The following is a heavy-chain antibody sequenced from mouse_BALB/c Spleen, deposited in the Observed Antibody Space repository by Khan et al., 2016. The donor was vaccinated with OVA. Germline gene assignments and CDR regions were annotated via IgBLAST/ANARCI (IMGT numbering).Heavy chain of an antibody. Sequence: EVQLQESGPGLVKPSQSLSLTCSVTGYSITNGYFWNWIRQFPGNNLEWMGYIRYDGNTNYNPSLKNRISITRDTSKNQFFLNLNSVNHEDTATXYCARGGSSGPAWFTYWGQGTLVTVSA. J-gene: IGHJ3*01. CDR1: GYSITNGYF. CDR2: IRYDGNT. V-gene: IGHV3-6*02. D-gene: IGHD3-1*01. CDR3: ARGGSSGPAWFTY.